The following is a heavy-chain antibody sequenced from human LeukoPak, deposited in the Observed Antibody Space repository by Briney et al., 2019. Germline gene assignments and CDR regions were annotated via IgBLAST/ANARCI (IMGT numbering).Heavy chain of an antibody. CDR3: ASAAYITGTTRVAFDI. J-gene: IGHJ3*02. CDR2: IYYSGST. D-gene: IGHD1-7*01. Sequence: SETLSLTCTVSGGSISSYYWSWIRQPPGKGLEWIGYIYYSGSTNYNPSLKSRVTISVDTSKNQFSLKLSSVTAADTAVYYCASAAYITGTTRVAFDIWGQGTMVTVSS. CDR1: GGSISSYY. V-gene: IGHV4-59*01.